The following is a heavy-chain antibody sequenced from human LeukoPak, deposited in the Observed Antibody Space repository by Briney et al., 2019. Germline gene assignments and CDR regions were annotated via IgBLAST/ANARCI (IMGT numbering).Heavy chain of an antibody. J-gene: IGHJ5*02. CDR3: ARYNEYSGWLDP. V-gene: IGHV3-30*03. CDR1: GFTFRSYG. CDR2: ISYDGKNK. D-gene: IGHD1-14*01. Sequence: GGSLRLSCAASGFTFRSYGIHWVRQAPGKGLEWVAVISYDGKNKHYADSLEGRFTISRDNSKNTLYLQMNSLRAEDTAVFYCARYNEYSGWLDPWGQGTLVTVSS.